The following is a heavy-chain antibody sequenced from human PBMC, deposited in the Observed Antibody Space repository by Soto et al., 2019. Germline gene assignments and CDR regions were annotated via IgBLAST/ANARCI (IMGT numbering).Heavy chain of an antibody. CDR2: ISYDGSNK. CDR1: VFTLSSYA. D-gene: IGHD2-15*01. Sequence: PVGSLRLSCASSVFTLSSYAMHCVRHSPGKWLEWVAVISYDGSNKYYADSVKGRFTISRDNSKNTLYLQMNSLRAEDTAVYYCARDGGYCSGGSCPATRYCNYVGMDAWGQGTTGNVYS. CDR3: ARDGGYCSGGSCPATRYCNYVGMDA. V-gene: IGHV3-30-3*01. J-gene: IGHJ6*02.